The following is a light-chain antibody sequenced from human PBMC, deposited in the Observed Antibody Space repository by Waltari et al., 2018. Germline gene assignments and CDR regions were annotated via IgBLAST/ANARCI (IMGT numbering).Light chain of an antibody. V-gene: IGLV2-8*01. CDR3: SSFAGSNDFVI. Sequence: QSALTQPPSASGSPGQSVTISCTGTRRDVGGYNSVSCYQHHPGKAPKLLISEVTKRPSGVPDRFSGSKSDNTASLTVSGLQADDEAIYYCSSFAGSNDFVIFGGGTNLTVL. CDR1: RRDVGGYNS. CDR2: EVT. J-gene: IGLJ2*01.